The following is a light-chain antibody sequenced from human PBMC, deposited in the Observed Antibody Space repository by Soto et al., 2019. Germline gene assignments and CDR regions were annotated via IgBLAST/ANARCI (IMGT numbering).Light chain of an antibody. J-gene: IGKJ1*01. CDR1: QSISSW. V-gene: IGKV1-5*03. CDR2: QAS. CDR3: QQYHPYPWT. Sequence: DIQMTQSPSTLSASVGDRVTITCRASQSISSWLAWYQQKPGKAPKLLIYQASSLESGVPSRFSRSGSVTEFTLTISRLQPDEFATEYCQQYHPYPWTFSQGTKVEI.